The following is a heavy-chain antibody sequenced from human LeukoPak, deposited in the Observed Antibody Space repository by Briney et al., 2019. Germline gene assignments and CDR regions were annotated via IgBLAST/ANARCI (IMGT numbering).Heavy chain of an antibody. V-gene: IGHV3-23*01. D-gene: IGHD3-22*01. J-gene: IGHJ4*02. Sequence: GGSLRLSCAASGFTFTNYAMSWVRQAPGKGLEWVSSISGSGGSTHYADSVKGRFTISRDNAKNSLYLQMNSLRAEDTAVYYCAREGGDYYDSSGYLDYWGQGTLVTVSS. CDR2: ISGSGGST. CDR3: AREGGDYYDSSGYLDY. CDR1: GFTFTNYA.